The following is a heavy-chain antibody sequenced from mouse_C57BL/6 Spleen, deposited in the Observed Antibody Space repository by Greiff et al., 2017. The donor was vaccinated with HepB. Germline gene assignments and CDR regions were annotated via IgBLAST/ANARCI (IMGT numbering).Heavy chain of an antibody. CDR1: GFTFSSYG. Sequence: EVQGVESGGDLVKPGGSLKLSCAASGFTFSSYGMSWVRQTPDKRLEWVATISSGGSYTYYPDSVKGRFTISRDNAKNTLYLQMSSLKSEDTAMYYCARRYYGYDGWFAYWGQGTLVTVSA. CDR2: ISSGGSYT. J-gene: IGHJ3*01. D-gene: IGHD2-2*01. V-gene: IGHV5-6*01. CDR3: ARRYYGYDGWFAY.